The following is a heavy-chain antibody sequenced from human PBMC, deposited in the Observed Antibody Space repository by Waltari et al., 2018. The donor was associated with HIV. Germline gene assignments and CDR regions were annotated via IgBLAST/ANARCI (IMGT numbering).Heavy chain of an antibody. D-gene: IGHD7-27*01. CDR3: ARDRETGDTPYGYWYFDL. V-gene: IGHV4-59*01. J-gene: IGHJ2*01. Sequence: QVQLQESGPGLVKPSETLSLTCTVSGGSISSYYWSWIRQPPGKGLEWIGYIYYSGSTNYNPSLKSRVTISVDTSKNQFSLKLSSVTAADTAVYYSARDRETGDTPYGYWYFDLWGRGTLVTVSS. CDR2: IYYSGST. CDR1: GGSISSYY.